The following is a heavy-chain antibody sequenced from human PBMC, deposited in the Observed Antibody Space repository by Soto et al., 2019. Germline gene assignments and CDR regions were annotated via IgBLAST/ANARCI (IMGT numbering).Heavy chain of an antibody. Sequence: EVQLVESGGGLVQPGGSLRLTCADSGFTFSTYWMHWVRQAPGRGLEWVANIKQDGSEKYYVDSEKGRFTSSRDNAKSSLYRQMNSLRAEDTAVCYCARALAAAGSLWGEGTLVTFSS. CDR3: ARALAAAGSL. D-gene: IGHD6-13*01. CDR2: IKQDGSEK. J-gene: IGHJ4*02. CDR1: GFTFSTYW. V-gene: IGHV3-7*01.